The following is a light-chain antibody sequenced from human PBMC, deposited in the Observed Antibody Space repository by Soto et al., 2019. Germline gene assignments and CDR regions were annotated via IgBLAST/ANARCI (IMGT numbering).Light chain of an antibody. V-gene: IGKV3-15*01. CDR2: GAS. J-gene: IGKJ2*01. Sequence: EIVMTQSPATLSVSPGERATLSCRASQSVSSNLAWYQQKPGQAPRLLIYGASTRATGIPARFSGSGSGTEFTLTISSLQSEDFAVYYCQQYGSSPRTFGRGTKLEI. CDR1: QSVSSN. CDR3: QQYGSSPRT.